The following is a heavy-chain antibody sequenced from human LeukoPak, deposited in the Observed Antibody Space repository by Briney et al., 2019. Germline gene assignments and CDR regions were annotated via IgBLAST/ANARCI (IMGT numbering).Heavy chain of an antibody. J-gene: IGHJ4*02. CDR1: GYSFSNSW. CDR2: IYPGDSDT. V-gene: IGHV5-51*01. D-gene: IGHD5-12*01. Sequence: GESLKISCKGSGYSFSNSWIGWVRQMPGKGLEWMGSIYPGDSDTRYSPSFQDQVTISADKSISTAYLQWSSLKASDTAMYYCARHLGPIVAGDYWGQGTLVTVSS. CDR3: ARHLGPIVAGDY.